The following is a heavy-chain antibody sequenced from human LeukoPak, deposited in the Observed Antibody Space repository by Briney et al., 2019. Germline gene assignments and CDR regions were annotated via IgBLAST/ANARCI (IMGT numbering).Heavy chain of an antibody. D-gene: IGHD4-23*01. J-gene: IGHJ6*02. CDR2: INHGGST. CDR1: GGSFSGYY. V-gene: IGHV4-34*01. Sequence: KPSETLSLTCAVYGGSFSGYYWSWIRQPPGKGLEWIGEINHGGSTNYNPSLKSRVTISVDTSKNQFSLKLSSVTAADTAVYYCARIRNYDTFTLVKRSRWDYYGMDVWGQGTTVTVSS. CDR3: ARIRNYDTFTLVKRSRWDYYGMDV.